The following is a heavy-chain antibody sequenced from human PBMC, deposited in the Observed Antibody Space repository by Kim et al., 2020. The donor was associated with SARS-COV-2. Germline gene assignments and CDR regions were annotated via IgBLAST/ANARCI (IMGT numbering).Heavy chain of an antibody. Sequence: YAQRLQGRVTMTPDNSPRTAYMELRSLISDDTAVYYCARDDCSSTSCYAHWGQGTLVTVSS. J-gene: IGHJ4*02. CDR3: ARDDCSSTSCYAH. V-gene: IGHV1-18*01. D-gene: IGHD2-2*01.